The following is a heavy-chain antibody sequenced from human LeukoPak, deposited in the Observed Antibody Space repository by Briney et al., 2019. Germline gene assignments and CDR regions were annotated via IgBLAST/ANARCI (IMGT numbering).Heavy chain of an antibody. CDR3: AREELGFDP. V-gene: IGHV3-7*01. CDR1: GLTFNTYW. CDR2: IKKDGSEK. D-gene: IGHD6-6*01. J-gene: IGHJ5*02. Sequence: GGSLRLSCVASGLTFNTYWMSWVRQAPGKGLEWVANIKKDGSEKYYVDSVKGRFTISRENAKKSLYLQMNSLRAEDTAVYYCAREELGFDPWGQGTLVTVSS.